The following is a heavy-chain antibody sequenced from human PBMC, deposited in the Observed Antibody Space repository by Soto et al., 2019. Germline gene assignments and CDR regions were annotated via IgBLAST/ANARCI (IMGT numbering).Heavy chain of an antibody. J-gene: IGHJ4*02. D-gene: IGHD3-3*01. CDR1: GFTFSSYS. Sequence: PGGSLRLSCAASGFTFSSYSMNWVRQAPGKGLEWVSSISSSSSYIYYADSVKGRFTISRDNAKNSLYLQMNSLRAEDTAVYYCARVADFSEIFDYWGQGTLVTVSS. V-gene: IGHV3-21*01. CDR3: ARVADFSEIFDY. CDR2: ISSSSSYI.